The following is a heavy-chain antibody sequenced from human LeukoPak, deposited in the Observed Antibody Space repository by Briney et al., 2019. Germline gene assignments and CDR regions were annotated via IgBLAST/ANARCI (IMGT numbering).Heavy chain of an antibody. D-gene: IGHD5-18*01. J-gene: IGHJ3*02. CDR1: GFTFSGYY. CDR2: ISGSSTYT. Sequence: GGSLRLSCAASGFTFSGYYMSWIRQAPGKGLEWISYISGSSTYTNYADSVKGRFTISRDNAKKSLYLQMNSLRAEDTAVYYCARGGYHNAFGIWGQGTVVTVSS. CDR3: ARGGYHNAFGI. V-gene: IGHV3-11*06.